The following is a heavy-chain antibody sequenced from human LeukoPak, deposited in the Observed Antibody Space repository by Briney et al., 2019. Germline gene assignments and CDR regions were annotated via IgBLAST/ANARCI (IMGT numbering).Heavy chain of an antibody. V-gene: IGHV1-46*01. Sequence: GASVKVSCKASGYTFTSYYMHWVRQAPGQGLEWMGIINPSGGSTSYAQKFQGRVTMTRDMSTSTVYMELSSLRSEDTAVYYCARESEELVIVVNLGRFDYWGQGTLVTVSS. CDR1: GYTFTSYY. J-gene: IGHJ4*02. CDR3: ARESEELVIVVNLGRFDY. CDR2: INPSGGST. D-gene: IGHD3-22*01.